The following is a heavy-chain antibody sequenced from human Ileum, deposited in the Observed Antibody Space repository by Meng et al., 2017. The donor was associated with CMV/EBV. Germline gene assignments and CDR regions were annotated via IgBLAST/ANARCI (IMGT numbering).Heavy chain of an antibody. D-gene: IGHD2-15*01. Sequence: ASGFTFSNYWMHLVRQVPGKGLVWVSRIDPDGSTTNYADSVKCRFTISRDNAKNTVYLQLSSLRADDTAVYYCARGGSDSPRGHDYWGQGTLVTVSS. J-gene: IGHJ4*02. CDR3: ARGGSDSPRGHDY. CDR2: IDPDGSTT. CDR1: GFTFSNYW. V-gene: IGHV3-74*01.